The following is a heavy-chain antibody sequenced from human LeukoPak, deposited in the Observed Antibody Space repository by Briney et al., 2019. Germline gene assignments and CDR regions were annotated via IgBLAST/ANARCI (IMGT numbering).Heavy chain of an antibody. CDR2: INHSGST. Sequence: PSETLSLTCAVYGGSFSGFYWSWIRQPPGKGLEWIGEINHSGSTNYNPSLKSRVTISVDTSKNQFSLKLSSVTAADTAVYYCARGLSGGLVRGADYWGQGTLVTVSS. V-gene: IGHV4-34*01. J-gene: IGHJ4*02. CDR3: ARGLSGGLVRGADY. D-gene: IGHD3-10*01. CDR1: GGSFSGFY.